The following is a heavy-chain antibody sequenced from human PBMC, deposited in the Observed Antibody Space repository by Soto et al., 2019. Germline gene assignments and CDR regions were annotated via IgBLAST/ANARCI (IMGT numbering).Heavy chain of an antibody. CDR2: INTDATT. J-gene: IGHJ4*02. D-gene: IGHD6-19*01. Sequence: PGGSLRLSCAASGFAFSGFAMNWVRQAPGKGLEWVSTINTDATTLYADSVKGRFTISRDNSENTLYLQMNSLRADDTAVYYCARDAPDLSGWYYFDYWGQGTLVTVSS. CDR3: ARDAPDLSGWYYFDY. V-gene: IGHV3-23*01. CDR1: GFAFSGFA.